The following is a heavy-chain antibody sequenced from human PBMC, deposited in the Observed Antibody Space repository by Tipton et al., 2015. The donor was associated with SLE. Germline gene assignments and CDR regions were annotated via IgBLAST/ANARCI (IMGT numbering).Heavy chain of an antibody. D-gene: IGHD6-6*01. V-gene: IGHV4-59*11. Sequence: TLSLTCTVSGGSITVHYWSWIRQPPGKGLEWIGYVYYSGTTNYNPSLKSRVSMSIDRSKDQIPLRLNSMTAADTAVYYCARGQLGGSGDLWGQGTLVTVS. CDR1: GGSITVHY. J-gene: IGHJ5*02. CDR2: VYYSGTT. CDR3: ARGQLGGSGDL.